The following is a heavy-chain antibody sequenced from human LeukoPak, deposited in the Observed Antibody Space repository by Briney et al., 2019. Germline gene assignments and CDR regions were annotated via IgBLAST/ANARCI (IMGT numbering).Heavy chain of an antibody. Sequence: SVQVSCKASVGTLCRYAISWVRPAPGQRGKWMGGIIPIFGIANNAQKFQGGVTMTADKSTSTAYMELSSLRSEDMAVYYCAREIAVAGLGPFDYWGQGTLVTVSS. D-gene: IGHD6-19*01. CDR1: VGTLCRYA. J-gene: IGHJ4*02. V-gene: IGHV1-69*17. CDR3: AREIAVAGLGPFDY. CDR2: IIPIFGIA.